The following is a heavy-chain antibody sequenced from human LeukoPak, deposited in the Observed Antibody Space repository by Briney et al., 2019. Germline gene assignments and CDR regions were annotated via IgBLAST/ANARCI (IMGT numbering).Heavy chain of an antibody. CDR2: IYHSGST. CDR3: ARDRPCSGGSCYSVRPFDY. D-gene: IGHD2-15*01. CDR1: GYSISSGFY. V-gene: IGHV4-38-2*02. Sequence: SETLSLTCTVSGYSISSGFYWGWIRQPPGKGLEWIGNIYHSGSTNYNPSLKSRVTISVDTSKNQFSLKLSSVTAADTAVYFCARDRPCSGGSCYSVRPFDYWGQGTLVTVSS. J-gene: IGHJ4*02.